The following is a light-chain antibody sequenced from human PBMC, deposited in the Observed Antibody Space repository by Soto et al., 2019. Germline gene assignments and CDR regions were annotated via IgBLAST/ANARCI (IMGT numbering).Light chain of an antibody. Sequence: SVLTQPPSVSAAPGQKVTISCSGSSSNIGNNYVFWCQQLPGTAPKLLIYDNDKRPSGIPDRFSGSKSGTSATLGITGLQTGDEADYYCATWDSSLSAGVFGGGTKVTVL. V-gene: IGLV1-51*01. CDR3: ATWDSSLSAGV. J-gene: IGLJ2*01. CDR2: DND. CDR1: SSNIGNNY.